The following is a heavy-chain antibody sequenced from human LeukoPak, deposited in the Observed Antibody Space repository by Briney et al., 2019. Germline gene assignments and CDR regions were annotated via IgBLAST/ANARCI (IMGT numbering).Heavy chain of an antibody. Sequence: SETLSLTCAVSGASITNFYWSWIRQPPGKGLEWIGYIHHRGSTKYNPSLESRVTISIDTSKNQFSLRLSSVTAADTAVYYYARRQYWFGPWGQGALVIVSS. CDR1: GASITNFY. CDR3: ARRQYWFGP. J-gene: IGHJ5*02. V-gene: IGHV4-59*01. CDR2: IHHRGST.